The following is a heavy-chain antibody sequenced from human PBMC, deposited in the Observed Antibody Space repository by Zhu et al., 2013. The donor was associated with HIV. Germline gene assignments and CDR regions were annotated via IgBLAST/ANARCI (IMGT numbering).Heavy chain of an antibody. CDR2: ISYDGTNK. D-gene: IGHD5-12*01. Sequence: VQLVESGGGVVQPGRSLRLSCEASGFTFRSYTMHWVRQAPGKGLEWVTVISYDGTNKYFADSVKGRFTISRDNSNNTLYLQMNSLRAEDTAMYYCASGYSFYDAFEIWGPKGHWSPSPQ. V-gene: IGHV3-30-3*01. CDR1: GFTFRSYT. CDR3: ASGYSFYDAFEI. J-gene: IGHJ3*02.